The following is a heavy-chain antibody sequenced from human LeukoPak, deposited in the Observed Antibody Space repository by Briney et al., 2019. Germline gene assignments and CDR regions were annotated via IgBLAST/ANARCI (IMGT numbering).Heavy chain of an antibody. J-gene: IGHJ4*02. D-gene: IGHD6-13*01. Sequence: GGSLRLSCAASGFTFSSHAMHWVRQAPGKGLERVAVISYDGSNKYYADSVKGRFTISRDDSKNTVYLQMDSLRAEDTAVYYCARRLYSSTWYEIDYWGQGTLVTVSS. CDR3: ARRLYSSTWYEIDY. CDR2: ISYDGSNK. V-gene: IGHV3-30-3*01. CDR1: GFTFSSHA.